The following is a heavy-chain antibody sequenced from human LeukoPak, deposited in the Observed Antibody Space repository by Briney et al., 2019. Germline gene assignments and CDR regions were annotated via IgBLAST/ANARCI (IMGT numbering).Heavy chain of an antibody. Sequence: GTLRLTCAASGFTFSSYNMNWVRQAPGKGLEWVSYIRSSSRTIYYADPVRGRITISRANTKNSLYLQMNSMSADAAAVYYCGRDYYDSSGYYPACGYWGQGTLVTVSS. D-gene: IGHD3-22*01. CDR2: IRSSSRTI. CDR3: GRDYYDSSGYYPACGY. CDR1: GFTFSSYN. V-gene: IGHV3-48*01. J-gene: IGHJ4*02.